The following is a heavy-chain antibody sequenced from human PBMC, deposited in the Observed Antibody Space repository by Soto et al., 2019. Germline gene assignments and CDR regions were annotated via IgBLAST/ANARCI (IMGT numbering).Heavy chain of an antibody. CDR1: GFTFSNYA. D-gene: IGHD2-2*01. J-gene: IGHJ4*02. Sequence: QVQLVESGGGVVQPGRSLRLSCAASGFTFSNYALHWVRQAPGRGLDWVALISFDGNNNYYANSVKGRFTISRDNSKNTLYLQMNSLRAEDTAVYYCGRCTGPSCHLGADFWGQGALVIVSS. V-gene: IGHV3-30-3*01. CDR2: ISFDGNNN. CDR3: GRCTGPSCHLGADF.